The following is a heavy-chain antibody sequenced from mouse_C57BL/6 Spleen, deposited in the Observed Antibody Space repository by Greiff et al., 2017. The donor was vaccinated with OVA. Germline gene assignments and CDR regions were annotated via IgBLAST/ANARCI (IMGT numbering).Heavy chain of an antibody. CDR3: ARPWSNYVAMDY. J-gene: IGHJ4*01. Sequence: QVQLQQPGAELVKPGASVKLSCKASGYTFTSYWMHWVKQRPGQGLEWIGMIHPNSGSTNYNEKFKSKATLTVDKSSSTAYMQLSSLTSEDSAVYYCARPWSNYVAMDYWGQGTSVTVSS. CDR2: IHPNSGST. CDR1: GYTFTSYW. D-gene: IGHD2-5*01. V-gene: IGHV1-64*01.